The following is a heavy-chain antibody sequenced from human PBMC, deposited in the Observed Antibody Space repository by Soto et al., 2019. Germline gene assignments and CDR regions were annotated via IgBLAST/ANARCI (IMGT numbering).Heavy chain of an antibody. CDR3: ARGGFSGYSARGVFFYGMDV. V-gene: IGHV4-34*01. Sequence: LSLTCGVYGGSFNTHYWTWIRQPPGKGLDWIGEIDHSGSTNFNPSLKSRVSMSVDTSKNQFSLNLSSVTAADTAVYYCARGGFSGYSARGVFFYGMDVWGPGTTVTVSS. CDR2: IDHSGST. J-gene: IGHJ6*02. CDR1: GGSFNTHY. D-gene: IGHD5-12*01.